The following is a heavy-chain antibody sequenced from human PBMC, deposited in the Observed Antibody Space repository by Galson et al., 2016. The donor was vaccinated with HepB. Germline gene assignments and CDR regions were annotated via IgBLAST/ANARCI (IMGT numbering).Heavy chain of an antibody. CDR3: SRTTAAANFYWFDP. CDR1: GYSFIGYW. V-gene: IGHV5-51*01. CDR2: IYPGDSDT. Sequence: SGAEVKKPGESLTISCKASGYSFIGYWIGWVRQMSGKGPEWMGTIYPGDSDTRYSPSFEGQVTMSVDKSISTAYLQWSSLRASDSAMYYCSRTTAAANFYWFDPWGQGTLVTVSS. D-gene: IGHD2-2*01. J-gene: IGHJ5*02.